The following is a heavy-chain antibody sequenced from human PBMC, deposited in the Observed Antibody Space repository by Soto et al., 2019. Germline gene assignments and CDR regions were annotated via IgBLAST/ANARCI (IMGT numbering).Heavy chain of an antibody. Sequence: SETLSLTCTVYGGSISSYYWNWIRQPPGRGLEWIGDIYYGGGTNYNPSLKSRVTLSVDTSKNQFSLKLSSVTAADTAVYYCASQYYYDSSGSQTFDYWGQGTQVTVSS. V-gene: IGHV4-59*01. J-gene: IGHJ4*02. D-gene: IGHD3-22*01. CDR2: IYYGGGT. CDR1: GGSISSYY. CDR3: ASQYYYDSSGSQTFDY.